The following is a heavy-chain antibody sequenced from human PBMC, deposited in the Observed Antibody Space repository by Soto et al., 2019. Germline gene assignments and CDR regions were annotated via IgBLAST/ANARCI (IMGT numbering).Heavy chain of an antibody. CDR3: ARAHMITFGGVIVADAFDI. D-gene: IGHD3-16*02. CDR1: GFTVSSNY. CDR2: IYSGGST. V-gene: IGHV3-53*04. Sequence: EVQLVESGGGLVQPGGSLRLSCAASGFTVSSNYMSWVRQAPGKGLEWVSVIYSGGSTYYADSVKGRFTISRHNSKNTLYLQMNSLRAEDTAVYHCARAHMITFGGVIVADAFDIWGQGTMVTVSS. J-gene: IGHJ3*02.